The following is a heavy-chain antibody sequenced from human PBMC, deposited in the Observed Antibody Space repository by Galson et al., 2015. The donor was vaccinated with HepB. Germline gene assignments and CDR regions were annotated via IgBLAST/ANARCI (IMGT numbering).Heavy chain of an antibody. J-gene: IGHJ6*02. CDR3: AYGFDV. Sequence: CAISGDSVSATSAAWNWIRQSPSRGFEWLGRTYYRSKGYCDYAESVKGRININPDTSRNQFSLQLNSVTPEDTAVYYCAYGFDVWGPGTTVTVS. V-gene: IGHV6-1*01. CDR1: GDSVSATSAA. CDR2: TYYRSKGYC.